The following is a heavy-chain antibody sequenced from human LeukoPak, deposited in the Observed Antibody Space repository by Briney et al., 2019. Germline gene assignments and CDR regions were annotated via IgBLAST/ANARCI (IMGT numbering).Heavy chain of an antibody. V-gene: IGHV4-39*01. Sequence: PSETLSLTCAVSGGSISSSSYYWGWIRQPPGKGLEWIGSIYYSGSTYYNPSLKSRVTISVDTSKNQFSLKLSSVTAADTAVYYCANRRDGLFDYWGQGTLVTVSS. D-gene: IGHD5-24*01. J-gene: IGHJ4*02. CDR2: IYYSGST. CDR3: ANRRDGLFDY. CDR1: GGSISSSSYY.